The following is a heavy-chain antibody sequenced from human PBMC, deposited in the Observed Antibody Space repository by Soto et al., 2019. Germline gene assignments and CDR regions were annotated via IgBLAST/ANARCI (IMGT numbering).Heavy chain of an antibody. V-gene: IGHV3-23*05. CDR2: IDNSGDGS. Sequence: EVQLLESGGGLVQPGGSLRLSCAASGFIFRNHVLNWVRQAPGKGLEWVSAIDNSGDGSFYADSVKGRFIISRDNSTDTVFLHMNNLTPEDTAFCYCAKIPSRGMIFGAGSWGQGTLVTVSS. J-gene: IGHJ5*02. CDR3: AKIPSRGMIFGAGS. D-gene: IGHD3-3*01. CDR1: GFIFRNHV.